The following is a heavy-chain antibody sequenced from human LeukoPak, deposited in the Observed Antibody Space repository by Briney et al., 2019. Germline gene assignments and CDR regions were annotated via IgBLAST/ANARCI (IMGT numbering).Heavy chain of an antibody. D-gene: IGHD2-15*01. V-gene: IGHV3-66*01. CDR2: IYSGGST. CDR1: GFTVSSNY. Sequence: GGSLRLSCAASGFTVSSNYMSWVRQAPGKGLEWVSVIYSGGSTYYADSVKGRFTNSRDNSKNTLYLQMNSLRAEDTAVYYCASGCSGGSCYSHDYGGNSGDYWGQGTLVTVSS. CDR3: ASGCSGGSCYSHDYGGNSGDY. J-gene: IGHJ4*02.